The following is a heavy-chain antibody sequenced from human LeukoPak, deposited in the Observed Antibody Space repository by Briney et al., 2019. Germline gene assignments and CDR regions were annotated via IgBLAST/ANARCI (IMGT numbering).Heavy chain of an antibody. CDR2: INHSGST. Sequence: SETLSLTCAVYGGSFSGYYWSWIRQPPGKGLEWIGEINHSGSTNYNPSLKSRVTISVDTSKNQFSLKLSSVTAADTAVYYCARVPLRFLEWLLPGAFDIWGQGTMVTVSS. CDR1: GGSFSGYY. V-gene: IGHV4-34*01. CDR3: ARVPLRFLEWLLPGAFDI. J-gene: IGHJ3*02. D-gene: IGHD3-3*01.